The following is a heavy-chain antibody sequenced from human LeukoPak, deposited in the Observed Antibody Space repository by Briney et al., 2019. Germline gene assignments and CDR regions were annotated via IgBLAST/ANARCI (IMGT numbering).Heavy chain of an antibody. CDR2: IKQDGSEK. D-gene: IGHD6-19*01. CDR1: GFTFGAYY. Sequence: GGSLRLSCAASGFTFGAYYMTWVRQAPGKGLEWVANIKQDGSEKYYVDSVKGRFTISRDNANNSLYLQMNSLRAGDTAVYYCARMSGIAVAAIWISYFDYWGQGTLVTVSS. V-gene: IGHV3-7*03. CDR3: ARMSGIAVAAIWISYFDY. J-gene: IGHJ4*02.